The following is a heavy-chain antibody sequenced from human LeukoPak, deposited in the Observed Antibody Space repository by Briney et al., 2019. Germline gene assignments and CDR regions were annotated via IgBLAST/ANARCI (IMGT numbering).Heavy chain of an antibody. CDR1: GGSISSSSYY. Sequence: SETLSLTCTVSGGSISSSSYYWGWIRQPPGKGLEWIGSIHYSGSTYSNPSLKSRVTISVDTSKNQFSLKLSSVTAADTAVYYCARDRNVLRFLEGFDYWGQGTLVTVSS. J-gene: IGHJ4*02. V-gene: IGHV4-39*02. D-gene: IGHD3-3*01. CDR2: IHYSGST. CDR3: ARDRNVLRFLEGFDY.